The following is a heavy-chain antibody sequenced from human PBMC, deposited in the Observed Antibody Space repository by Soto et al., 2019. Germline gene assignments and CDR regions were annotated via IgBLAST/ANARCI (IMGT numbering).Heavy chain of an antibody. Sequence: GGSLRLSCAASGFTFSSYWMHWVRQAPGKGLVWVSRINSDGSSTSYADSVKGRFTISRDNAKNTLYLQMNSLRAEDTAVYYCARGEPPYYDFWSGYYKGAFDIWGQGTMVTVSS. CDR1: GFTFSSYW. V-gene: IGHV3-74*01. D-gene: IGHD3-3*01. CDR3: ARGEPPYYDFWSGYYKGAFDI. J-gene: IGHJ3*02. CDR2: INSDGSST.